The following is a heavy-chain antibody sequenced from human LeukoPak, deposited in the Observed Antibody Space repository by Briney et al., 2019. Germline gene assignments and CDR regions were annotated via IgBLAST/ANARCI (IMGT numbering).Heavy chain of an antibody. J-gene: IGHJ5*02. Sequence: GGSLRLSCAASGFTFSTYSMKWVRQAPGKGLEWVSYISDSGAMYYADSVRGRFTISRDNSKNTLYLQMNSLRAEDTAVYYCAKDRGYYDSSGHPSWFDPWGQGTLVTVSS. CDR3: AKDRGYYDSSGHPSWFDP. V-gene: IGHV3-48*01. D-gene: IGHD3-22*01. CDR2: ISDSGAM. CDR1: GFTFSTYS.